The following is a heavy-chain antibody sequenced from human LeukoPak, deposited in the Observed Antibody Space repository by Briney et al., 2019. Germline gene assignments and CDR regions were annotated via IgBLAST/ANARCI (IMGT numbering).Heavy chain of an antibody. CDR2: INPNSGGT. Sequence: GASVKVSCKASGYTFTGYYMHWVRQAPGQGLEWMGWINPNSGGTNYAQKFQDWVTMTRDTSISTAYMELSRLRSDDTAVYYCARALTTRKTKSLEFDYWGQGTLVTVSS. CDR1: GYTFTGYY. J-gene: IGHJ4*02. D-gene: IGHD4-11*01. V-gene: IGHV1-2*04. CDR3: ARALTTRKTKSLEFDY.